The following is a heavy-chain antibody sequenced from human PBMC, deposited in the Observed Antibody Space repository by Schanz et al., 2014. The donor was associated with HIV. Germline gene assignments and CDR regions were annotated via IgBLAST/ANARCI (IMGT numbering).Heavy chain of an antibody. D-gene: IGHD3-22*01. CDR1: GFPLRDYG. CDR2: ISYDGRNK. V-gene: IGHV3-30*18. CDR3: AKPEYDSRGNSQSHFDY. Sequence: QVQLVESGGGVVQPGRSLTLSCATTGFPLRDYGMHWVRQAPGKGLEWVAVISYDGRNKYYEDSVKGRFTISRDNSKNTLYLQMTTLRIDDTAVYYCAKPEYDSRGNSQSHFDYWGQGTLVTVSS. J-gene: IGHJ4*02.